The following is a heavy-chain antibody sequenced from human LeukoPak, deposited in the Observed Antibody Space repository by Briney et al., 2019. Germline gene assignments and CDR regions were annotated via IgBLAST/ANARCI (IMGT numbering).Heavy chain of an antibody. D-gene: IGHD5-24*01. J-gene: IGHJ4*02. CDR1: GFTFSSYW. Sequence: GGSLRLSCAASGFTFSSYWMHWVRQAPGKGLEWVAVISFHGTDSFYADSVKGRFTISRDNSKNTLYLQMNSLRAEDTAVYYCARENAQDGYNFHFFDYWGQGTLVTVSS. V-gene: IGHV3-30*14. CDR2: ISFHGTDS. CDR3: ARENAQDGYNFHFFDY.